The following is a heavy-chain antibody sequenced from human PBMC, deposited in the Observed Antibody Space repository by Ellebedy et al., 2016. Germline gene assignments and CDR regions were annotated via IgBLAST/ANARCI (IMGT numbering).Heavy chain of an antibody. Sequence: GGSLRLSCAASGFTVSGNYMSWVRQAPGKGLEWVSTLYSGGTILYADSVKGRFTISRDNSKNTLYLQMNSLTVEGTAVYYCAKGNAIPGPEPLDFWGQGTLVTVSS. CDR2: LYSGGTI. D-gene: IGHD1-14*01. J-gene: IGHJ4*02. CDR1: GFTVSGNY. CDR3: AKGNAIPGPEPLDF. V-gene: IGHV3-66*01.